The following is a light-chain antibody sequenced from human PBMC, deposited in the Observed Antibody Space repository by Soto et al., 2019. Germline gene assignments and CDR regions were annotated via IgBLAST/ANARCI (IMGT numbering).Light chain of an antibody. CDR1: SSDVGGYNY. Sequence: QSALTQPRSVSGSPGQSVTISCTGTSSDVGGYNYVSWYQQHPGKAPKLMIYDVSKRPSGVPDRFSGSKSGNTASLTISGLQAEDEADYYCCSHAGSYTLRGYVFGTGTKLTVL. J-gene: IGLJ1*01. CDR3: CSHAGSYTLRGYV. V-gene: IGLV2-11*01. CDR2: DVS.